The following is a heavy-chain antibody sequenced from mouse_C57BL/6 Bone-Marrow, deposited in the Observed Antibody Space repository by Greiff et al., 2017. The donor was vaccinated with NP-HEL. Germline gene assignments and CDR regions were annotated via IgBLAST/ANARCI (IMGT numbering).Heavy chain of an antibody. CDR2: IWRGGST. J-gene: IGHJ4*01. V-gene: IGHV2-5*01. CDR3: AKRGTVGGMDY. CDR1: GFSLTSYG. Sequence: QVQLQQSGPGLVQPSQSLSITCTVSGFSLTSYGVHWVRQSPGKGLEWLGVIWRGGSTDYNEAFMSRLSITKDNSKSQVFFKMNSLQADDTAIYYCAKRGTVGGMDYWGQGTSVTVSS. D-gene: IGHD1-1*01.